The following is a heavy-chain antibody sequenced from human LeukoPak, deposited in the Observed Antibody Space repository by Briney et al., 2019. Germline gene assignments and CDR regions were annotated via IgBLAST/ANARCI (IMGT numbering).Heavy chain of an antibody. CDR2: ISSSGSTI. Sequence: GGSLRLSCAASGFTFSSYEMNWVRQAPGKGLEWVSYISSSGSTIYYADSVKGRFTISRDNAKNSLHLQMNSLRAEDTAVYYCASSRVIVVVLFDYWGQGTLVTVSS. D-gene: IGHD3-22*01. CDR3: ASSRVIVVVLFDY. J-gene: IGHJ4*02. V-gene: IGHV3-48*03. CDR1: GFTFSSYE.